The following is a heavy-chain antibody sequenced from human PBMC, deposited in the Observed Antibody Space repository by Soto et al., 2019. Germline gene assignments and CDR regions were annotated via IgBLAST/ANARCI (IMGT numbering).Heavy chain of an antibody. CDR1: GYSLTSYY. CDR2: INPNSGGT. V-gene: IGHV1-2*04. J-gene: IGHJ4*02. D-gene: IGHD6-19*01. Sequence: ASVKVSCEACGYSLTSYYMHWVRQAPGQGLEWMGIINPNSGGTNYAQKFQGWVTMTRDTSISTAYMELSRLRSDDTAVYYCARGGRGAVAGMSFDYWGQGTLVTVSS. CDR3: ARGGRGAVAGMSFDY.